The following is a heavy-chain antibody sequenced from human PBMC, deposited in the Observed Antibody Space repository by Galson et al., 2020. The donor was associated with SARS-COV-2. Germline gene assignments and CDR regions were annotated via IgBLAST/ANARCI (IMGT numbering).Heavy chain of an antibody. D-gene: IGHD2-15*01. CDR3: AKESGGTFDY. V-gene: IGHV3-23*01. CDR1: GFTFSSSD. J-gene: IGHJ4*02. CDR2: ISGSGRSI. Sequence: LSLTCAASGFTFSSSDMNWVRQAPGKGLEWVSGISGSGRSIFYADSVQGRFTVSRDNSKNTLYLQMNSLRAEDTAVYYCAKESGGTFDYWGQGTLVTVSS.